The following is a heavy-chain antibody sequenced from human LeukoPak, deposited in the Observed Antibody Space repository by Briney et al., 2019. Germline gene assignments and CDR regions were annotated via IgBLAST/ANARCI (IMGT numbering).Heavy chain of an antibody. CDR3: ARDFFPIVDSTWYEIGY. J-gene: IGHJ4*02. V-gene: IGHV3-30-3*01. CDR2: ISYDGYDK. D-gene: IGHD2-21*01. Sequence: PGRSLRLSCAASGFTFNDYAMYWVGQAPVKGREWVTLISYDGYDKSYADSVRGRFTISRDNSRNTLYLQMDSLRSEDTAVYYCARDFFPIVDSTWYEIGYWGQGTLVTVSS. CDR1: GFTFNDYA.